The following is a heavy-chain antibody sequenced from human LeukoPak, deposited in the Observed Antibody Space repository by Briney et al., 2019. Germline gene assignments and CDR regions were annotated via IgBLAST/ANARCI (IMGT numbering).Heavy chain of an antibody. CDR1: GGSFSGYY. CDR3: ARLGKYCSSTSCHYYYGMDV. Sequence: SETLSLTCAVYGGSFSGYYWSWIRQPPGKGLEWIGEINHSGSTNYNPSLKSRVTISVDTSKNQFSLKLSSVTAAGTAVYYCARLGKYCSSTSCHYYYGMDVWGQGTTVTVSS. J-gene: IGHJ6*02. D-gene: IGHD2-2*01. V-gene: IGHV4-34*01. CDR2: INHSGST.